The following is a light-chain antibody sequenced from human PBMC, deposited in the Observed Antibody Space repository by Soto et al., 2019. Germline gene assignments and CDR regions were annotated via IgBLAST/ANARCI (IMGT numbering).Light chain of an antibody. V-gene: IGKV3-20*01. CDR1: QGISSL. CDR2: GAT. Sequence: EIVLTQSPATLSVSPGERATLSCRASQGISSLLAWYQQKPGQAPRLLIYGATTRATGIPDRFSGSGSGTDFTLTISRLEPEDLAVYYCQQYGSAPITFGGGTKVDI. CDR3: QQYGSAPIT. J-gene: IGKJ4*01.